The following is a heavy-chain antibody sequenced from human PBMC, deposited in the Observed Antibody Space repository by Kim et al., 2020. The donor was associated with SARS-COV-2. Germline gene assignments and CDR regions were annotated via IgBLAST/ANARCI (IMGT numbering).Heavy chain of an antibody. D-gene: IGHD2-2*01. J-gene: IGHJ3*02. V-gene: IGHV3-7*01. CDR3: ARVLVVPAGGWEVKASIYEQGHNRFDI. CDR2: IKQDGSEK. CDR1: GFTFSSYW. Sequence: GGSLRLSCAASGFTFSSYWMSWVRQAPGKGLEWVANIKQDGSEKYYVDSVKGRFTISRDNAKNSLYLQMNSLRAEDTAVYYCARVLVVPAGGWEVKASIYEQGHNRFDIWGQGTMVTVSS.